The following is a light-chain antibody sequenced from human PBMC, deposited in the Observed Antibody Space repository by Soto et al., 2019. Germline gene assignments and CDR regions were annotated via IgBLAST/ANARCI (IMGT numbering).Light chain of an antibody. CDR1: QNINAW. V-gene: IGKV1-5*01. Sequence: DIQMTQSPSTLSASVGARVTITCRASQNINAWLAWYQQKPGKAPKLLIYDASSLESGVPSRFSGSGSGTEFTLTISSLQPDDFATYYCQQYNSYPLFGPGNKVDIK. CDR2: DAS. J-gene: IGKJ3*01. CDR3: QQYNSYPL.